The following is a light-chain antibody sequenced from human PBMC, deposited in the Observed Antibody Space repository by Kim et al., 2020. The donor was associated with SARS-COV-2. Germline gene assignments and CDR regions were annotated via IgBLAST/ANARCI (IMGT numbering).Light chain of an antibody. CDR3: HQYNYWPLT. V-gene: IGKV3-15*01. CDR1: QSVSSN. CDR2: GAS. Sequence: VSPGERATLSCRASQSVSSNLAWYQQNPGQAPRLLIYGASTRATGIPARFSGSGSGTEFTLTISSLQSEDFAVYYCHQYNYWPLTFGGGTKVDIK. J-gene: IGKJ4*01.